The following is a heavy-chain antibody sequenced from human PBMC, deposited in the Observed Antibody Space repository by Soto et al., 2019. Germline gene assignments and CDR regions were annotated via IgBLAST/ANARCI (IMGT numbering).Heavy chain of an antibody. CDR1: GFTFSSYS. Sequence: LGLSCAASGFTFSSYSMNWVRQAPGKGLEWVSYITSRSSSIYYADSVKGRFTISRDNAKNSLYLQMNSLRDEDTAVYYCARDLARGHWGQGTLVTVSS. CDR2: ITSRSSSI. D-gene: IGHD3-16*01. V-gene: IGHV3-48*02. J-gene: IGHJ4*02. CDR3: ARDLARGH.